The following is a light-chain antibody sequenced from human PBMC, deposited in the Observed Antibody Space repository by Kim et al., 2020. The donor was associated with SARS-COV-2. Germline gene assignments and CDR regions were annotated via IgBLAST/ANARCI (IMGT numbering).Light chain of an antibody. CDR1: QSVRRSY. Sequence: PGNRAPLYCRASQSVRRSYLAWYQQRPGQAPRRLIYGTSSRATGIPDRFSGRGSETGFTLTISRLEPEDFAVYYCQQFDNSRGFFFGPGAKVDIK. CDR3: QQFDNSRGFF. CDR2: GTS. V-gene: IGKV3-20*01. J-gene: IGKJ3*01.